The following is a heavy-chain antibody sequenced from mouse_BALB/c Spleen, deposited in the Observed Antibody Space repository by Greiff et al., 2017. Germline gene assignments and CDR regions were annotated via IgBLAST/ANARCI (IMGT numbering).Heavy chain of an antibody. V-gene: IGHV6-6*02. J-gene: IGHJ4*01. Sequence: EVKLMESGGGLVQPGGSMKLSCVASGFTFSNYWMNWVRQSPEKGLEWVAEIRLKSNNYATHYAESVKGRFTISRDDSKSSVYLQMNNLRAEDTGIYYCTRDLTGTLYYAMDYWGQGTSVTVSS. CDR3: TRDLTGTLYYAMDY. CDR2: IRLKSNNYAT. D-gene: IGHD4-1*01. CDR1: GFTFSNYW.